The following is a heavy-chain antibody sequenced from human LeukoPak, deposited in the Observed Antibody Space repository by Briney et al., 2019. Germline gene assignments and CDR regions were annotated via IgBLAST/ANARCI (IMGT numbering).Heavy chain of an antibody. CDR1: GYTFTGYY. V-gene: IGHV1-2*02. J-gene: IGHJ4*02. D-gene: IGHD4-17*01. Sequence: ASVKVSCKASGYTFTGYYMHWVRQAPGQGLEWMGWINPNSGGTNHAQKFQGRVTMTRDTSISTAYMELSRLRSDDTAVYYCASVGRYGDFFDYWGQGTLVTVSS. CDR3: ASVGRYGDFFDY. CDR2: INPNSGGT.